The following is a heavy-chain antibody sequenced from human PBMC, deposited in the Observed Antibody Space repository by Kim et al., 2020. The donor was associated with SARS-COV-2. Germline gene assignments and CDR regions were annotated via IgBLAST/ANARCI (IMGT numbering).Heavy chain of an antibody. CDR2: INHSGST. CDR3: ARGRGDCSGGSCYPEGWF. J-gene: IGHJ5*01. CDR1: GGSFSGYY. Sequence: SETLSLTCAVYGGSFSGYYWSWIRQPPGKGLEWIGEINHSGSTNYNPSLKSRVTLSVDTSKNQFSLKLYSVTAAGTAVYYCARGRGDCSGGSCYPEGWF. V-gene: IGHV4-34*01. D-gene: IGHD2-15*01.